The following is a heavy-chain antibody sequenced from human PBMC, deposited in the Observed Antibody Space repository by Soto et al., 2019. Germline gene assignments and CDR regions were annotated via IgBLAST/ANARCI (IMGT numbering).Heavy chain of an antibody. CDR2: INHSGST. D-gene: IGHD6-13*01. J-gene: IGHJ6*02. Sequence: TLSLTCAVYGGSFSGYYWSWIRQPPGKGLEWIGEINHSGSTNYNPSLKSRVTISVDTSKNQFSLKLSSVTAADTAVYYCARATTDSSSWTDIYYYGMDVWGQGTTVTVSS. V-gene: IGHV4-34*01. CDR1: GGSFSGYY. CDR3: ARATTDSSSWTDIYYYGMDV.